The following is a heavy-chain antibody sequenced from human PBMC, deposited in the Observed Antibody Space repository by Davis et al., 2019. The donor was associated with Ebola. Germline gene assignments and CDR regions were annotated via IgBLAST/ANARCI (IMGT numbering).Heavy chain of an antibody. CDR2: TYYSGST. J-gene: IGHJ1*01. V-gene: IGHV4-59*01. Sequence: MPSETLSLTCTVSGGSISSYYWSWIRQPPGKGLEWIGYTYYSGSTDYNPSLKSRATISVDTSRNQFSLRLSSVTAADTAVYYCAVYTVVVTDIRAEYFQHWGQGTLATVSS. D-gene: IGHD2-21*02. CDR1: GGSISSYY. CDR3: AVYTVVVTDIRAEYFQH.